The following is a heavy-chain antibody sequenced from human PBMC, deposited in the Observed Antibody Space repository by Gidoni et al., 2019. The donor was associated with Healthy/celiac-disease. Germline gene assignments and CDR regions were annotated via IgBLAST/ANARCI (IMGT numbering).Heavy chain of an antibody. D-gene: IGHD6-13*01. CDR2: IYHSGST. CDR1: GYSISSGYY. Sequence: QVQLQESGPGLVKPSETLSLTCTVSGYSISSGYYWGWIRQPPGKGLEWIGSIYHSGSTYYNPSLKSRVTISVDTSKNQFSLKLSSVTAADTAVYYCARDPIAAAGNHYWGQGTLVTVSS. CDR3: ARDPIAAAGNHY. J-gene: IGHJ4*02. V-gene: IGHV4-38-2*02.